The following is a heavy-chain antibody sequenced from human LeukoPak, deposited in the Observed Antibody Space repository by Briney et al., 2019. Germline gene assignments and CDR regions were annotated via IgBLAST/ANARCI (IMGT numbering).Heavy chain of an antibody. Sequence: SVTVSCKASGFTFNISAMQWVRQARGQRLEWIGWIVVGSGNTNYAQKFQERVTITRDMSTSTAYMELSSLRSEDTAVYYCAAGLEAATNMLDYYYYCMDVWGQGTTVTVSS. D-gene: IGHD5-24*01. CDR3: AAGLEAATNMLDYYYYCMDV. J-gene: IGHJ6*02. V-gene: IGHV1-58*02. CDR1: GFTFNISA. CDR2: IVVGSGNT.